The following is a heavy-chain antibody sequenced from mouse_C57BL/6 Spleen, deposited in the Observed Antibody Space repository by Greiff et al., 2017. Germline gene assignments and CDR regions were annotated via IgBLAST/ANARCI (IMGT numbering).Heavy chain of an antibody. J-gene: IGHJ2*01. D-gene: IGHD4-1*01. CDR1: GYSITSGYD. Sequence: EVKLVESGPGMVKPSQSLSLTCTVTGYSITSGYDWHWIRHFPGNKLEWMGYISYSGSTNYNPSLKSRISITHDTSKNHFFLKLNSVTTEDTATYYCARGVWGYFDYWGQGTTRTVSS. CDR2: ISYSGST. V-gene: IGHV3-1*01. CDR3: ARGVWGYFDY.